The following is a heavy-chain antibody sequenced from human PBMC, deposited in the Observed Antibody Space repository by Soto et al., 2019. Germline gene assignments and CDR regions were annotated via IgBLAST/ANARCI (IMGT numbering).Heavy chain of an antibody. J-gene: IGHJ4*02. V-gene: IGHV1-69*02. CDR2: IIPILGIA. Sequence: QVQLVQSGAEVKKPGSSVKVSCKASGGTFSSYTISWVRQAPGQGLEWMGRIIPILGIANYAQKCQGRVTIAADKSTSTASMELSSLRSEDTAVYYCARCREDRGMYYFDYWGQGTLVTVSS. CDR3: ARCREDRGMYYFDY. D-gene: IGHD3-10*01. CDR1: GGTFSSYT.